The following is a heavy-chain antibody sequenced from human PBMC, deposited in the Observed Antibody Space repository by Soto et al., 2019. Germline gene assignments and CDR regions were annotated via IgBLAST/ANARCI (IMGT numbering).Heavy chain of an antibody. CDR3: ARSFDRYSSSWPYFDY. CDR2: IKQDGSEK. D-gene: IGHD6-13*01. J-gene: IGHJ4*02. V-gene: IGHV3-7*04. CDR1: GFTFSSYW. Sequence: EVQLVESGGGLVQPGGSLRLSCAASGFTFSSYWMSWVRQAPGKGLEWVANIKQDGSEKYYVDSVKGRFTISRDNAKNXLYLQMNSLRAEDTAVYYCARSFDRYSSSWPYFDYWGQGTLVTVSS.